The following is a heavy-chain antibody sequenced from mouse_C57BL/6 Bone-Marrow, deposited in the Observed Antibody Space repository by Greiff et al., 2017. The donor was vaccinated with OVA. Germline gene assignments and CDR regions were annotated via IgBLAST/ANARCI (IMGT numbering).Heavy chain of an antibody. CDR1: GFTFSSYA. J-gene: IGHJ4*01. D-gene: IGHD2-1*01. CDR2: ISDGGSYT. CDR3: ARDGIYYGNYEAMDY. Sequence: EVMLVESGGGLVKPGGSLKLSCAASGFTFSSYAMSWVRQTPEKRLEWVATISDGGSYTYYPENVKGRFTISRDTAKNNLYLQMSQLKSEDTAMYYCARDGIYYGNYEAMDYWGQGTSVTVSS. V-gene: IGHV5-4*01.